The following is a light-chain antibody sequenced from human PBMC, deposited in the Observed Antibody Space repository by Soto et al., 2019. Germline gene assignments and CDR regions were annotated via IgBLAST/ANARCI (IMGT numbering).Light chain of an antibody. CDR1: QNILSN. CDR3: QQYNNWPIT. Sequence: EIVMTQSPATLSVSPGERATLSCRASQNILSNLAWYQQKPGQAPRLLIYGASTRATGIPARFSGSGSGTELTITISSLQSEDFEIYYCQQYNNWPITFGQGTRLEIK. J-gene: IGKJ5*01. CDR2: GAS. V-gene: IGKV3-15*01.